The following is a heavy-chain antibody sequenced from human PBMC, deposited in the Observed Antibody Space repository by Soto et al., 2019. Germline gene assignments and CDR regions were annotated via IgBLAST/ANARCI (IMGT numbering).Heavy chain of an antibody. V-gene: IGHV1-3*01. J-gene: IGHJ6*03. CDR2: INAGNGNT. D-gene: IGHD1-7*01. Sequence: ASVKVYCKASGYTFTSYAMHWVRQAPGQRLEWMGWINAGNGNTKYSQKFQGRVTITRDTSASTAYMELSSLRSEDTAVYYCARGARYNWNYGAGHYYYMDVWGKGTTVTVSS. CDR3: ARGARYNWNYGAGHYYYMDV. CDR1: GYTFTSYA.